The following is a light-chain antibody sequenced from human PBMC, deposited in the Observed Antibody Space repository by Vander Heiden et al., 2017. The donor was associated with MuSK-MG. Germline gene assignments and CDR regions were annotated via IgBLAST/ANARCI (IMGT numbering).Light chain of an antibody. J-gene: IGKJ1*01. Sequence: ERVMTQSPATLSVSPGDRASLSCRASQSVSSNLAWYQQKPGQAPRLLIYDASTRATGIPARFSGSGSGTEFTLTISSLQSEDFAVYYCQQYNDGPPWTFGQGTKVEIK. CDR1: QSVSSN. V-gene: IGKV3-15*01. CDR2: DAS. CDR3: QQYNDGPPWT.